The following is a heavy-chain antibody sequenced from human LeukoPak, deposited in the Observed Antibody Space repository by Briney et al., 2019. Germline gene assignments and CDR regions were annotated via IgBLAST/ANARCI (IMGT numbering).Heavy chain of an antibody. V-gene: IGHV3-33*01. Sequence: GGSLRLSCVASGFTFSSYGIHWVRQAPGKGLEWVALIWYDGTYKTYADSVKGRFTVPRDNSKKTLFLQMTSLRAEDTAIYYCARGSSGSGSYQDFWGQGTLVTVSS. CDR2: IWYDGTYK. D-gene: IGHD3-10*01. J-gene: IGHJ4*02. CDR3: ARGSSGSGSYQDF. CDR1: GFTFSSYG.